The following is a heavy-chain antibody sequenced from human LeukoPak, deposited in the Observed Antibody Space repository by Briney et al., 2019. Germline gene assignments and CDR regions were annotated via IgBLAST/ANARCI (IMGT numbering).Heavy chain of an antibody. CDR2: ISYDGSNK. CDR1: GFTFSSYA. Sequence: GGSLRLSCAASGFTFSSYAMYWVRQAPGKGLEWVAVISYDGSNKYYADSVKGRFTISRDNSKNTLYLQMNSLRAEDTAVYYCARVFTMVRGVRTPNWFDPWGQGTLVTVSS. J-gene: IGHJ5*02. D-gene: IGHD3-10*01. CDR3: ARVFTMVRGVRTPNWFDP. V-gene: IGHV3-30-3*01.